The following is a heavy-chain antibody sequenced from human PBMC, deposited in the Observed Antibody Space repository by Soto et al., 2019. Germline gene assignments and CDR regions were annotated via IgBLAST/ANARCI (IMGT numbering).Heavy chain of an antibody. V-gene: IGHV1-2*04. CDR3: ARDPPGYGEHPTYYFDY. CDR1: GYTFTGYY. D-gene: IGHD4-17*01. CDR2: INPNSGGT. Sequence: GASVKVSCKASGYTFTGYYMHWVRQAPGQGLEWMGWINPNSGGTNYAQKFQGWVTMTRDTSISTAYMELSRLRSDDTAVYYCARDPPGYGEHPTYYFDYWGQGTLVTVSS. J-gene: IGHJ4*02.